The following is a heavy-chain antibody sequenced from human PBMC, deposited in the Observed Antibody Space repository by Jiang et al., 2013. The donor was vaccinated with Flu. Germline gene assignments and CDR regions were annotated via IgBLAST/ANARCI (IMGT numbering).Heavy chain of an antibody. V-gene: IGHV2-5*01. Sequence: KPTQTLTLTCTFSGFSLDTDAVGVGWIRQPPGMPLEWLALIYGNDHKRYSTSLKTRLTISKDTSKNQVVLTMTNMDPVDTATYYCARSTTGYSSGWYDYWGQGTLVTVSS. CDR3: ARSTTGYSSGWYDY. CDR2: IYGNDHK. D-gene: IGHD6-19*01. J-gene: IGHJ4*02. CDR1: GFSLDTDAVG.